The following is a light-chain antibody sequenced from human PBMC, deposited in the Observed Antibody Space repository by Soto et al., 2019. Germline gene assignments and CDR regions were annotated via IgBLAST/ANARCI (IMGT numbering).Light chain of an antibody. CDR3: QQYNNWPTLT. CDR1: QSVSSN. J-gene: IGKJ4*01. Sequence: EIVMTQSPATLSVSPGERATLSCRASQSVSSNLAWYQQKPGQAPRLPIYVASTRATGIPARFSGSGSGTEFTLTISSLQSEDFAVYYCQQYNNWPTLTFGGGTKVEIK. V-gene: IGKV3-15*01. CDR2: VAS.